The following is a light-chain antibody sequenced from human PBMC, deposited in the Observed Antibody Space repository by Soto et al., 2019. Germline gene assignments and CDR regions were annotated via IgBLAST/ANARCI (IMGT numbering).Light chain of an antibody. V-gene: IGKV3-15*01. CDR3: QQYNFWPPLT. J-gene: IGKJ4*01. CDR1: QSVNSN. CDR2: DAS. Sequence: EIVMTQSPATLSVSPGERATLSCRASQSVNSNFAWYRQKPGQAPRLLISDASTRATGVPARVSGSGSGTEFTLTVSRLQSEDSGIYYCQQYNFWPPLTFGGGTKVEIK.